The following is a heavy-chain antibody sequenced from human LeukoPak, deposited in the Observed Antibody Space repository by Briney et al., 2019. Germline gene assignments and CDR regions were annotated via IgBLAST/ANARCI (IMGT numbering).Heavy chain of an antibody. CDR2: IYTSGST. V-gene: IGHV4-4*07. CDR3: ARGGSPGDWFDP. Sequence: SETLSLTCTVSGGSISSYYWSWIRQPAGKGLEWIGRIYTSGSTNYNPSLKSRVTISVDRSKNQFSLKLSSVTAADTAVYYCARGGSPGDWFDPWGQGTLVTVSS. J-gene: IGHJ5*02. D-gene: IGHD3-10*01. CDR1: GGSISSYY.